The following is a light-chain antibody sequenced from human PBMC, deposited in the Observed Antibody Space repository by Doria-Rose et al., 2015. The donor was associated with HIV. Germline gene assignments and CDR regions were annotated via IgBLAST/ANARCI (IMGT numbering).Light chain of an antibody. Sequence: DIRVTQSPESLGMSLGERATLNCKSNQSLLYTSKNYLACYQQKPGQPPKLWIYCASTRQSGVPARFSGSGSGTDFTLTISSLEAEDVAVYYCQQYYDTPSFGPGTTVDIK. CDR3: QQYYDTPS. J-gene: IGKJ3*01. CDR2: CAS. V-gene: IGKV4-1*01. CDR1: QSLLYTSKNY.